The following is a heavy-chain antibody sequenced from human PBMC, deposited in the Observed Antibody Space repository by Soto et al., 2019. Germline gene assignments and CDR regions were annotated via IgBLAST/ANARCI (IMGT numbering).Heavy chain of an antibody. V-gene: IGHV3-21*01. Sequence: GGSLRLSCAASGFTFSSYSMNWVRQAPGKGLEWVSSISSSSSYIYYADSVKGRFTISRDNAKNSLYLQMNSLRAEDTAVYYCARDPGRSMVRGVFDIWGQGTMVTVSS. CDR1: GFTFSSYS. J-gene: IGHJ3*02. D-gene: IGHD3-10*01. CDR3: ARDPGRSMVRGVFDI. CDR2: ISSSSSYI.